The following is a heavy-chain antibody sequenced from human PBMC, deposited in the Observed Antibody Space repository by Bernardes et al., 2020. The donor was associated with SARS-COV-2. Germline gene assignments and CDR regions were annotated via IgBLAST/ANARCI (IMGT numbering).Heavy chain of an antibody. V-gene: IGHV1-18*01. CDR2: ISAYNGNT. CDR1: GYTFTSYG. J-gene: IGHJ4*02. CDR3: ARDCTNGVCGVKDY. Sequence: ASVQVSCKASGYTFTSYGISWVRQAPGQGLEWMGWISAYNGNTTYAQKLQGRVTMTTDTSTSTAYMELRSLRSDDTAVYYCARDCTNGVCGVKDYWGQGTLLTFSS. D-gene: IGHD2-8*01.